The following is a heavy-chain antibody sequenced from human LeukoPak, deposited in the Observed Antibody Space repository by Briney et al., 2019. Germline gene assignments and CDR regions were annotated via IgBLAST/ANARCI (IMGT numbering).Heavy chain of an antibody. CDR3: ARDPSLHMI. CDR1: GFMFSHYW. D-gene: IGHD3-16*01. CDR2: IKQDGSEK. J-gene: IGHJ4*02. V-gene: IGHV3-7*01. Sequence: PGGSLRLSCAASGFMFSHYWMTWVRQAPGKGLEWVANIKQDGSEKYYVDSVKGRFTISRDNAKNSLYLQMNSLRAEDTAVYYCARDPSLHMIWGQGTLVTVSS.